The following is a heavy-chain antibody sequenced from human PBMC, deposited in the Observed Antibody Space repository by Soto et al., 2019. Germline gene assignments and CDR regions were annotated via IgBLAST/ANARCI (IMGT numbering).Heavy chain of an antibody. CDR2: IYHSGRT. J-gene: IGHJ4*02. V-gene: IGHV4-30-2*01. Sequence: QLQLKESGSGLVKPSQTLSLTCAVSGGSINSGGYSWSWIRQPPGKGLEWIGYIYHSGRTYYNPSLKSRVTISVDRSKNQFSLKLSSVTAADTAVYYCARVPDYWGQGTLVTVSS. CDR3: ARVPDY. CDR1: GGSINSGGYS.